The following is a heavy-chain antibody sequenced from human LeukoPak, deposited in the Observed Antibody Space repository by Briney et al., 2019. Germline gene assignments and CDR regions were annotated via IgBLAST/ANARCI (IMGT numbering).Heavy chain of an antibody. CDR3: ARDSRGSGGYPYFDY. CDR1: GFTFSSYA. V-gene: IGHV3-30-3*01. CDR2: ISYDGSNK. D-gene: IGHD6-19*01. Sequence: GGSLRLSCAASGFTFSSYAMHWVRQAPGKGLEWVAVISYDGSNKYYADSVKGRFTISRDNSKNTLYLQMNSLRAEDTAVYYCARDSRGSGGYPYFDYWGQGTLVTVSS. J-gene: IGHJ4*02.